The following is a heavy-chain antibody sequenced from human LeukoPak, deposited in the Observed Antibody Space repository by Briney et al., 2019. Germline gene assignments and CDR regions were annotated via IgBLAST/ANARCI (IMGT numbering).Heavy chain of an antibody. J-gene: IGHJ4*02. CDR1: GYTFTSYG. CDR2: ISAYNGNT. Sequence: ASVKVSCKASGYTFTSYGISWVRQAPGQGLEWMGWISAYNGNTNYAQKLQGRVTMTTDTSTSTAYMELRSLRSDDTAVYYCAREVRRRCSGGSCYADYWGQGTLVSVSS. V-gene: IGHV1-18*04. CDR3: AREVRRRCSGGSCYADY. D-gene: IGHD2-15*01.